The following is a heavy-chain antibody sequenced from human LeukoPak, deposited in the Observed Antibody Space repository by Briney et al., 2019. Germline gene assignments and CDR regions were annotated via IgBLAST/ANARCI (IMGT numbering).Heavy chain of an antibody. CDR2: IYYSGST. D-gene: IGHD5-12*01. Sequence: SETLSLTCTVSGGSISSYYWSWIRQPPGKGLEWIGYIYYSGSTNYNPSLKSRVTISVDTSKNQFSLKLSSVTAADTAVYYRATRFGYSGYVDDALEIWGQGTMVTVYS. CDR3: ATRFGYSGYVDDALEI. J-gene: IGHJ3*02. V-gene: IGHV4-59*08. CDR1: GGSISSYY.